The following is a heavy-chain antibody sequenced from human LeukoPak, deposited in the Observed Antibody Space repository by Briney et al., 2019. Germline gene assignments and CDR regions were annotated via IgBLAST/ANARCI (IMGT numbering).Heavy chain of an antibody. CDR2: IIPIFGTA. D-gene: IGHD3-10*01. V-gene: IGHV1-69*01. CDR1: GGTFSSYA. Sequence: SVKVSCKASGGTFSSYAISWVRQAPGQGLEWMGGIIPIFGTANYAQKFQGRVTITADESTSTAYMELSSLRSEDTAVYYCARVAYYGSGSHYYYYYYMDVWGKGTTVTISS. CDR3: ARVAYYGSGSHYYYYYYMDV. J-gene: IGHJ6*03.